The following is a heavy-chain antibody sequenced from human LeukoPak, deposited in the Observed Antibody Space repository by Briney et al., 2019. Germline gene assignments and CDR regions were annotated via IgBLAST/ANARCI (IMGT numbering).Heavy chain of an antibody. Sequence: PGRSLRLSCAASGFTFSSYGMRWVRQAPGKGLEWVAVIWYDGSNKYYADSVKGRFTISRDNSKNTLYLQMNSLRAEDTAVYYCARELIGVYYFDYWGQGTLVTVSS. V-gene: IGHV3-33*01. CDR2: IWYDGSNK. CDR1: GFTFSSYG. J-gene: IGHJ4*02. CDR3: ARELIGVYYFDY. D-gene: IGHD3-10*01.